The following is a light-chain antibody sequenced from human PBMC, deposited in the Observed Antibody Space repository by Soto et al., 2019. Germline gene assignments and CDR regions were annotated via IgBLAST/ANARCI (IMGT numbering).Light chain of an antibody. J-gene: IGLJ1*01. CDR2: EVN. CDR1: SSDIGAYDY. Sequence: QSALTQPASLSGSPGQSITISCTGASSDIGAYDYVSWFQQHPGKAPKLMISEVNNRPSGVSNRFSGSKSGTTAYLTISGLQVEDEADYYCSSYTSSSTVVFGTGTKVTVL. CDR3: SSYTSSSTVV. V-gene: IGLV2-14*01.